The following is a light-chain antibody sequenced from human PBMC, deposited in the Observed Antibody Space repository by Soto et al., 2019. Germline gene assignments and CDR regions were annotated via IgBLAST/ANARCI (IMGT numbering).Light chain of an antibody. CDR3: CSYTRSGSFV. CDR1: SSDVGIYNL. CDR2: EVN. J-gene: IGLJ1*01. Sequence: QSVLTQPASVSGSPGQPITISCTGTSSDVGIYNLVSWYQHFPGKAPKLMIYEVNKRPSEVSNRFSGSKSGSTASLTISGLQADDEADYYCCSYTRSGSFVFGTGTKVTVL. V-gene: IGLV2-23*02.